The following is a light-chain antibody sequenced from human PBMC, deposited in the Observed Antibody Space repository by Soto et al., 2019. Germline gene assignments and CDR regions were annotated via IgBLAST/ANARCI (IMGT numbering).Light chain of an antibody. V-gene: IGKV1-33*01. Sequence: DIQMTQSPSSLSASVVDGVTITFQASQYISNYLNLYQQKPGKAPKVLIYDASNLETGVPSRFSGSGSGTAFTFTISSFQPEDIATYYCEQNDDFPITFGQGTRLEIK. CDR2: DAS. CDR3: EQNDDFPIT. CDR1: QYISNY. J-gene: IGKJ5*01.